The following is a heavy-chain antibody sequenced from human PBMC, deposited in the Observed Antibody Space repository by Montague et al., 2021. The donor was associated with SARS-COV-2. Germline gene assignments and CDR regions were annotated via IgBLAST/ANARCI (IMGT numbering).Heavy chain of an antibody. D-gene: IGHD3-3*01. Sequence: PALVKPTQTLTLTCTSSGFSLSTSGMCVSWIRQPPGKALEWLALIDWDDDKYYSTSLKTRLTISKDASKNQVVLTMTNMVPVDTATYYCARSFSIFGVVIIPAYFDYWGQGTLVTVSS. CDR3: ARSFSIFGVVIIPAYFDY. CDR1: GFSLSTSGMC. CDR2: IDWDDDK. V-gene: IGHV2-70*01. J-gene: IGHJ4*02.